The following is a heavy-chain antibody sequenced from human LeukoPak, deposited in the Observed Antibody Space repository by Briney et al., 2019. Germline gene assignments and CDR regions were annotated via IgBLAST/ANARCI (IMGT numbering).Heavy chain of an antibody. CDR3: ARESGIYCSGNKCYARGSATLDYYNGVDV. V-gene: IGHV3-30-3*01. J-gene: IGHJ6*02. Sequence: GRSLRLSCAASGFTFSTYAKHWVRQAPGKGLEWVAILSYDGNNKYYADSVKGRFTISRENSKNTLFPQMNSLRAEDTAVYYCARESGIYCSGNKCYARGSATLDYYNGVDVWGQGTTVTVSS. D-gene: IGHD2-2*01. CDR2: LSYDGNNK. CDR1: GFTFSTYA.